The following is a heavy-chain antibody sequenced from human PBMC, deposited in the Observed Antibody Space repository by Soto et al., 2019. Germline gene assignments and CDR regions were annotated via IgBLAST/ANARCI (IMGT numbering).Heavy chain of an antibody. CDR3: ARDRLISNGDYARNYYYYYGMDV. D-gene: IGHD4-17*01. V-gene: IGHV1-2*04. J-gene: IGHJ6*02. CDR2: INPNSGGT. Sequence: ASVPVSCPASGSTFPGYYMHWVRQAPGQGLEWMGWINPNSGGTNYAQKFQGWVTMTRDTSISTAYMELSRLRSDDTAVYYCARDRLISNGDYARNYYYYYGMDVWGQGTTVTVSS. CDR1: GSTFPGYY.